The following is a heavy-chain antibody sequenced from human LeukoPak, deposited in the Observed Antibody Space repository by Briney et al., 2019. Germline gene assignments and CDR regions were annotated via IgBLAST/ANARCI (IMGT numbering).Heavy chain of an antibody. CDR2: IYPGDSDT. CDR3: ARTIYYYDSSGYYYGPFDY. Sequence: GESLKISCKGSGYSFTSYWIGWVRQMPGKGLEWMGIIYPGDSDTRYSPSFQGQVTISADKSISTAYLQWSSLKASDTAMYYCARTIYYYDSSGYYYGPFDYWGQGTLVTVSS. J-gene: IGHJ4*02. D-gene: IGHD3-22*01. CDR1: GYSFTSYW. V-gene: IGHV5-51*01.